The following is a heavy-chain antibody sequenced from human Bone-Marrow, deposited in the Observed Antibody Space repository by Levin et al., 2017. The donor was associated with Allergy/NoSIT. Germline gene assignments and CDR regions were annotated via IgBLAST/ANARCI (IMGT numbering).Heavy chain of an antibody. CDR3: ARAIVDYVAGTDAFDI. CDR2: IWYDGSNK. Sequence: GGSLRLSCAASGFTFSSYGMHWVRQAPGKGLEWVAVIWYDGSNKYYADSVKGRFTISRDNSKNTLYLQMNSLRAEDTAVYYCARAIVDYVAGTDAFDIWGQGTMVTVSS. D-gene: IGHD4-17*01. V-gene: IGHV3-33*01. CDR1: GFTFSSYG. J-gene: IGHJ3*02.